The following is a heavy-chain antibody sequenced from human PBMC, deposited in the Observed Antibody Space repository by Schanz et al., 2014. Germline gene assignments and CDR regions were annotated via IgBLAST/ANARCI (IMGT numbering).Heavy chain of an antibody. D-gene: IGHD6-13*01. CDR3: ARDGEAAAGCDY. Sequence: QVQLVQSGAEVKKPGASVKLSCKASNYIFTKYYIHCVRQAPGQGLEWMGIINPSGGSTSYAQKFQGRVTMTRDTSTSTVYMELSSLRSDDTAVYYCARDGEAAAGCDYWGQGTLVTVSS. CDR1: NYIFTKYY. CDR2: INPSGGST. V-gene: IGHV1-46*03. J-gene: IGHJ4*02.